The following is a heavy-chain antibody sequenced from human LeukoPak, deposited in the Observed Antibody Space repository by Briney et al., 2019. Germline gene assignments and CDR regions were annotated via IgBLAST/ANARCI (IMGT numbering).Heavy chain of an antibody. CDR2: IKQDGSEK. CDR1: GFTFTNYW. CDR3: ANDGDGASPPFDY. Sequence: PGGSLRLSCVPSGFTFTNYWMSWVRQAPGKGLEWVANIKQDGSEKYYVDSVKGRFTISRDNAKNSLPLQMNSLSAEDTAVYYCANDGDGASPPFDYWGGGTRVTAAS. V-gene: IGHV3-7*01. J-gene: IGHJ4*02. D-gene: IGHD4/OR15-4a*01.